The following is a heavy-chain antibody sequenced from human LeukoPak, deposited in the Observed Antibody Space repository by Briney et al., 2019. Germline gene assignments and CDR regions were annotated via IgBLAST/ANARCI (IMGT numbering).Heavy chain of an antibody. CDR3: ARDLGGVPAAFDY. CDR1: GFTFSSYA. D-gene: IGHD2-2*01. J-gene: IGHJ4*02. V-gene: IGHV3-30-3*01. Sequence: GGSLRLSCAASGFTFSSYAMHWVRQAPGKGLEWVAVISYDGSNKYYADSVKGRFTISRDNSKNTLYLQMNSLRAEDTAVYYCARDLGGVPAAFDYWGQGTLVTVSS. CDR2: ISYDGSNK.